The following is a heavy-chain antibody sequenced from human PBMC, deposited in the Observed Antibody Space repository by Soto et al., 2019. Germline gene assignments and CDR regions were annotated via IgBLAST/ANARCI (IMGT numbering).Heavy chain of an antibody. J-gene: IGHJ3*02. Sequence: QVQQQPWGAGLLKPSETLSLPCTVYAGSFSHYYWNWIRQSPGKGLEWIGKITPGGSSSYNPSLRSRVSISVDMSKNQFSLTLSSVTASDTAGYYCARGGSSDWQVALDIWGQGTMVPVSS. CDR2: ITPGGSS. CDR1: AGSFSHYY. V-gene: IGHV4-34*01. D-gene: IGHD6-19*01. CDR3: ARGGSSDWQVALDI.